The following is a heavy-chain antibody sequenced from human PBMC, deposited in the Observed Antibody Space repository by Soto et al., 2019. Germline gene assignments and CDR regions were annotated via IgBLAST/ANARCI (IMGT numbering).Heavy chain of an antibody. J-gene: IGHJ4*02. Sequence: EVQLSESGGGLVQPGGSLRLSCAASGFTFSSYVMTWVRQAPGKGLEWVSVISGSGGDTYYADSVKGRFTISRDNSKNTLYLQMNSLRAEDTAVYYCAKGLEYYYDTTGYYSWGQGTLVTVSS. CDR3: AKGLEYYYDTTGYYS. CDR1: GFTFSSYV. CDR2: ISGSGGDT. D-gene: IGHD3-22*01. V-gene: IGHV3-23*01.